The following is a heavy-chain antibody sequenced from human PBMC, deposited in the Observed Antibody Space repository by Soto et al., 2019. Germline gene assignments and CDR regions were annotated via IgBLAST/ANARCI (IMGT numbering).Heavy chain of an antibody. CDR1: GYTFINFH. J-gene: IGHJ4*02. CDR2: INTYNGMT. D-gene: IGHD5-12*01. Sequence: QAQLVQSGGEVKKPGASVTVSCKASGYTFINFHITWVRQAPGQGLEWMAWINTYNGMTDYAQRFQGRVTMTRDTSTSTAYMELRNLGSDDTAVYFCAKSPRGEMATDWGQGTLVTVSS. CDR3: AKSPRGEMATD. V-gene: IGHV1-18*01.